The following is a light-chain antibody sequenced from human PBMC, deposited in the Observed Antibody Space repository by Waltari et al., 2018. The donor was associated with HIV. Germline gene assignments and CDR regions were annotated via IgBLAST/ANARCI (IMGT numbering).Light chain of an antibody. CDR3: QAWDGSNGV. V-gene: IGLV3-1*01. Sequence: SYELTQPPSVSVSPEQTASITCSGDKLEDKYVCWYQQKPGQSPGLVLYKDRERPSGIPQRFSGSNSGNTATLTISGTQATDEADYFCQAWDGSNGVFGGGTKLTVL. CDR1: KLEDKY. J-gene: IGLJ3*02. CDR2: KDR.